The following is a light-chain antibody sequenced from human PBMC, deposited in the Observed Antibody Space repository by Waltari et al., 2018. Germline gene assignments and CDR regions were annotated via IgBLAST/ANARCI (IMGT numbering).Light chain of an antibody. CDR1: SSNIGHNS. V-gene: IGLV1-44*01. J-gene: IGLJ3*02. Sequence: QSVVTQPPSASGTPGQTVTISCSGSSSNIGHNSVSWYQQLPGTAPKLLIFNNDQRPSGVPDRFSGCKSGTSASLAIRGLQSEDEADYYCASWADSLNGPVFGGGTKLTVL. CDR2: NND. CDR3: ASWADSLNGPV.